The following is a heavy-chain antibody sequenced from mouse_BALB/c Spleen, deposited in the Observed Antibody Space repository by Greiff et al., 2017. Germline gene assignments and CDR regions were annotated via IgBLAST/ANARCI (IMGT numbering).Heavy chain of an antibody. CDR1: GFTFSSFG. V-gene: IGHV5-17*02. J-gene: IGHJ1*01. Sequence: VQLKESGGGLVQPGGSRKLSCAASGFTFSSFGMHWVRQAPEKGLEWVAYISSGSSTIYYADTVKGRFTISRDNPKNTLFLQMTSLRSEDTAMYYCARNPSDWYFDVWGAGTTVTVSS. CDR2: ISSGSSTI. CDR3: ARNPSDWYFDV.